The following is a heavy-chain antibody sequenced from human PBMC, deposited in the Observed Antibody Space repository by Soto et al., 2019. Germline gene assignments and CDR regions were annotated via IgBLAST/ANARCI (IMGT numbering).Heavy chain of an antibody. Sequence: PGGSLRLSCAASGFTFSSYAMSWVRQAPGKGLEWVSAISGSGGSTYYAGSVKGRFTISRDNSKNTLYLQMNSLRAEDTAVYYCAKDKRQKTIIELEPNYWGQGTLVTVSS. CDR1: GFTFSSYA. D-gene: IGHD1-1*01. J-gene: IGHJ4*02. V-gene: IGHV3-23*01. CDR3: AKDKRQKTIIELEPNY. CDR2: ISGSGGST.